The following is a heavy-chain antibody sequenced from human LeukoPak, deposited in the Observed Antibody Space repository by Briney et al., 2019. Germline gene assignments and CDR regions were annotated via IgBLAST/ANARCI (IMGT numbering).Heavy chain of an antibody. CDR2: IYTSGST. Sequence: SGALALPLTGSGGSISSYYWRWSRRPAGKGVGGIGGIYTSGSTNYNPSLKSRVTMSVDTSKNQFSLKLSSVTAADTAVYYCARDDSTYSSSRGYYYYGMDVWGQGTTVTVSS. CDR3: ARDDSTYSSSRGYYYYGMDV. D-gene: IGHD6-6*01. J-gene: IGHJ6*02. CDR1: GGSISSYY. V-gene: IGHV4-4*07.